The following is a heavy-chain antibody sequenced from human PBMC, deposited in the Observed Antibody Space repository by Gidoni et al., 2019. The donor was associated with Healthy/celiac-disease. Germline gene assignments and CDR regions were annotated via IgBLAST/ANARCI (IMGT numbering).Heavy chain of an antibody. CDR1: GFPFSSYA. J-gene: IGHJ2*01. CDR2: IGGSGGST. CDR3: AKDGSGSGDWYFDL. Sequence: EVQLLESGGGLVQPGGSLRLSCAAPGFPFSSYAMSWARQAPGKGLGWVSAIGGSGGSTYYADSVKGRFTISRDNSKNTLYLQMNSLRAEDTAVYYCAKDGSGSGDWYFDLWGRGTLVTVSS. V-gene: IGHV3-23*01. D-gene: IGHD1-26*01.